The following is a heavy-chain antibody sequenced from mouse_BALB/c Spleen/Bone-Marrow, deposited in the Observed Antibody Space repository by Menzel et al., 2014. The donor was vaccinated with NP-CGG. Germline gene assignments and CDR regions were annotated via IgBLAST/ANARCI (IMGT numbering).Heavy chain of an antibody. CDR2: IHPSNGRT. D-gene: IGHD3-2*01. J-gene: IGHJ4*01. CDR1: GYTFTSYW. CDR3: ARGTARAMMDY. V-gene: IGHV1S81*02. Sequence: QVQLQQSGTELVKPGASVKLSCKVSGYTFTSYWIHWVKQGPGQGLEWIGEIHPSNGRTNYSEKFKTKATLTVDKSSSTAHMQLSSLTSEDSAVYYCARGTARAMMDYWGQGTSVTVSS.